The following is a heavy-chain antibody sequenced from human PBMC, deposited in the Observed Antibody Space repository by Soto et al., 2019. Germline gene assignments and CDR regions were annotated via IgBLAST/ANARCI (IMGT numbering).Heavy chain of an antibody. V-gene: IGHV1-18*04. Sequence: QVPLVQSGAEVKKPGASVKVSCKASGYAFTSYGISWVRQAPGQGLEWMGWISVYNGNTNYAQKLQGRVTMTTDTSTSTAYMELRSLRSDDTAVYYCAKEGESRPTYDAFDVWGQGAVVTVFS. CDR3: AKEGESRPTYDAFDV. CDR2: ISVYNGNT. J-gene: IGHJ3*01. CDR1: GYAFTSYG. D-gene: IGHD6-6*01.